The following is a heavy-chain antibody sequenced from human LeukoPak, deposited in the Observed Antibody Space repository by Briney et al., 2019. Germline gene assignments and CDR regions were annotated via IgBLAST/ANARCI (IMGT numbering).Heavy chain of an antibody. V-gene: IGHV4-39*01. CDR3: ARRRNLGGTWVYFDY. D-gene: IGHD1-26*01. Sequence: PSETLSLTCTVSGDSITSTSSSYYWGWIRQPPGKGLEWIGSIFYTGSTYYNPSLKSRVTISVDTSKNQFSLKLSSVTAADTAMYYCARRRNLGGTWVYFDYWGQGTLVTVSS. CDR1: GDSITSTSSSYY. J-gene: IGHJ4*02. CDR2: IFYTGST.